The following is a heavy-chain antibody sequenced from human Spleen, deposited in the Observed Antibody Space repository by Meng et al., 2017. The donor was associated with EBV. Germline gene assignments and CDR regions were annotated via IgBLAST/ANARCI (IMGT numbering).Heavy chain of an antibody. CDR3: VRDTAMVNWLEF. CDR2: INPRSGGT. CDR1: GHTFSGYY. V-gene: IGHV1-2*06. J-gene: IGHJ5*01. Sequence: GQFVQSGAEVKKPGASVQVSCKTSGHTFSGYYIPWVRQAPGHGLEWMGRINPRSGGTNYAQKFQGRVTMTRDTSITTAYMDLSRLRSDDTAVYFCVRDTAMVNWLEFWGRGTLVTVSS. D-gene: IGHD5-18*01.